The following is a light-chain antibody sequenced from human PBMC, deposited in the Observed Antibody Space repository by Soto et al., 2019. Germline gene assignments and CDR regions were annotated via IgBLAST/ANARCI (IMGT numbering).Light chain of an antibody. CDR2: EVS. CDR3: SSYTSTNTYV. J-gene: IGLJ1*01. Sequence: QSVLTQPASVSGSAGQSMTISCTGTSSDVDAYNHVSWYQQHPGKAPKLMIYEVSNRPSWVSNRFSGSKSGNTASLTISGLQAEDEADYYCSSYTSTNTYVFGTGTKVTV. V-gene: IGLV2-14*01. CDR1: SSDVDAYNH.